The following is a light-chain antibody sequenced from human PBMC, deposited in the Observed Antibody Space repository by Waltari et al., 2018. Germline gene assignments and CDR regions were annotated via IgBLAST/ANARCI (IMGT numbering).Light chain of an antibody. V-gene: IGLV1-44*01. Sequence: QSAPIEEASVSGNVGQKVTLSCTGNSTKNGTCAVGWYQQIAHGAPKPGMFGDSRPSGIPGRFSGSRSGTTASLTISGLQPEDEADYYCSTWDSSLSAQVFGGGTKLTVL. CDR1: STKNGTCA. CDR3: STWDSSLSAQV. CDR2: GDS. J-gene: IGLJ2*01.